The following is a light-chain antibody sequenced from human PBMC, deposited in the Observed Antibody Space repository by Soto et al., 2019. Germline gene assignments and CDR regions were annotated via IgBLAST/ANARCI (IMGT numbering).Light chain of an antibody. CDR1: SSDVGSYNR. V-gene: IGLV2-18*02. J-gene: IGLJ2*01. Sequence: QSALTQPPSVSGSPGQSVTISCTGTSSDVGSYNRVSWYQQPPGTAPKLMIFDVSNRPSGVPDRFSASKSGNTASLTISGLQAEDEADYYCSSYTSSSTLVFGGGTKLTVL. CDR3: SSYTSSSTLV. CDR2: DVS.